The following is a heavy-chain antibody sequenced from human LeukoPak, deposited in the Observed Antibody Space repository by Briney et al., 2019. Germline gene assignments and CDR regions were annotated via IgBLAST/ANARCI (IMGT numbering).Heavy chain of an antibody. Sequence: SETLSLTCAVYGGSFSDYYWSWIRQPPGKGLEWIGEINHSGSTNYNPSLKSRVTISVDMSKNQFSLKLSSVTAADTAVYYCARDRALGSGKYYFDYWGQGTLVTVSA. V-gene: IGHV4-34*01. D-gene: IGHD1-26*01. CDR1: GGSFSDYY. J-gene: IGHJ4*02. CDR2: INHSGST. CDR3: ARDRALGSGKYYFDY.